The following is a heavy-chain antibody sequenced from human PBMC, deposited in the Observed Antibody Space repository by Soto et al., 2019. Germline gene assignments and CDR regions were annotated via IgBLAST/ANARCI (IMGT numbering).Heavy chain of an antibody. J-gene: IGHJ4*02. CDR1: GFTFSNYG. D-gene: IGHD6-13*01. CDR2: ISYDGSSK. V-gene: IGHV3-30*03. Sequence: QVELVESGGGVVQPGRSLRLSCAASGFTFSNYGMHWVRQAPGKVLEWVAVISYDGSSKYYADSVKGRFTISRDNSKHTLYLQMNSLRAEDTAVYYCARDLSSSWSFDYWGQGTLVTVSS. CDR3: ARDLSSSWSFDY.